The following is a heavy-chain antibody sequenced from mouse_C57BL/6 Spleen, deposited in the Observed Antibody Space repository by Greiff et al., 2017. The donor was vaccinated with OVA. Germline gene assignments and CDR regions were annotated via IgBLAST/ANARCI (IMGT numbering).Heavy chain of an antibody. CDR2: INPNNGGT. Sequence: VQLQQSGPELVKPGASVKISCKASGYTFTDYYMNWVKQSHGKSLEWIGDINPNNGGTSYNQKFKGKATLTVDKSSSTAYMELRSLTSEDSAVYYCARDGGQGNFDYWGQGATLTVSS. D-gene: IGHD3-3*01. J-gene: IGHJ2*01. V-gene: IGHV1-26*01. CDR3: ARDGGQGNFDY. CDR1: GYTFTDYY.